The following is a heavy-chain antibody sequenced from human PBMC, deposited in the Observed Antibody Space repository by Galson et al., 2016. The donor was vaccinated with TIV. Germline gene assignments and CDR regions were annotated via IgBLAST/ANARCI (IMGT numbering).Heavy chain of an antibody. V-gene: IGHV1-3*01. CDR3: ARPPYCGGDCYKYDS. CDR2: INAGNVTT. J-gene: IGHJ6*02. D-gene: IGHD2-21*01. CDR1: GYTFTIYA. Sequence: SVKVSCKASGYTFTIYAMHWVRQAPGQRLEWMGWINAGNVTTKYSQKFQGRVTITRDTSASTVYMELSSLRSEDTAVYYCARPPYCGGDCYKYDSWGQGTTVTVSS.